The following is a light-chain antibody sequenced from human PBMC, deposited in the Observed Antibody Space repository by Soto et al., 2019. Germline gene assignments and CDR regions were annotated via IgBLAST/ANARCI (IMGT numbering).Light chain of an antibody. CDR3: SSYTSSSTPWV. Sequence: QSVLTQPASVSGSPGQSITISCTGTSSDVGRYNHVSWYQQHPGKAPKLMIFEVSDRPSGVSNRFSGSKSGNTASLTISGLQAEDEADYYCSSYTSSSTPWVFGGGTKLTV. J-gene: IGLJ3*02. V-gene: IGLV2-14*01. CDR2: EVS. CDR1: SSDVGRYNH.